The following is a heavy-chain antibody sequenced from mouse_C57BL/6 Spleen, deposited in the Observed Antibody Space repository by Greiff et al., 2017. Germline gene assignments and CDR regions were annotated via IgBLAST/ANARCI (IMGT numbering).Heavy chain of an antibody. CDR2: IYPGSGST. D-gene: IGHD2-4*01. CDR1: GYTFTSYW. CDR3: EGRGLRDYFDY. Sequence: QVQLQQPGAELVKPGASVQMSCKASGYTFTSYWITWVKQRPGQGLEWIGDIYPGSGSTNYNEKLKSKATLTVDTSSNTAYMQLSSLTSENSAVYYCEGRGLRDYFDYWGQGTTLTVSS. V-gene: IGHV1-55*01. J-gene: IGHJ2*01.